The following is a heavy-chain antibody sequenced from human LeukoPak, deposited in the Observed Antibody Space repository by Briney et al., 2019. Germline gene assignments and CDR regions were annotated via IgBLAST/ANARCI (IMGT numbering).Heavy chain of an antibody. Sequence: PGGSLRLSCAASGFTFSNYWMNWVRQAPGKGMEWVAIIEKDGSEILYVDSVKGRFTISRDNAKNSLYLQMNSLRAEDTAVYYCAAGAGWLIDWWGQVTLVTVSS. J-gene: IGHJ4*02. V-gene: IGHV3-7*01. CDR3: AAGAGWLIDW. CDR1: GFTFSNYW. CDR2: IEKDGSEI. D-gene: IGHD6-19*01.